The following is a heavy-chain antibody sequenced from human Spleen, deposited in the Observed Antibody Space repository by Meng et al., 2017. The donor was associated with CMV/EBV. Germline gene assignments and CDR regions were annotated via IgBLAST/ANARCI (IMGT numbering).Heavy chain of an antibody. CDR3: ARGTRRGYFDS. CDR1: GASFSIGSYY. V-gene: IGHV4-30-4*08. D-gene: IGHD1-14*01. J-gene: IGHJ4*02. Sequence: PRSGASFSIGSYYWSLIRQPPGKGLDWIGYIYYTGSTYYNPSLRSRLTMSIDTSKNHFSLILASVTTADTAVYYCARGTRRGYFDSWGQGTLVTVSS. CDR2: IYYTGST.